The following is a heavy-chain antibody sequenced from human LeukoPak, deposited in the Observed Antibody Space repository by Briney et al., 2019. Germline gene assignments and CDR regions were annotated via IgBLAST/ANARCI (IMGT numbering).Heavy chain of an antibody. Sequence: GASVKVSCKASNYTFTSYGISWVRQAPGQRLEWMGWINAGNGNTKYSQKFQGRVTITRDTSASTAYMELSRLRSDDTAVYYCARVSSSSWFSDFDYWGQGTLVTVSS. CDR2: INAGNGNT. J-gene: IGHJ4*02. D-gene: IGHD6-13*01. V-gene: IGHV1-18*01. CDR1: NYTFTSYG. CDR3: ARVSSSSWFSDFDY.